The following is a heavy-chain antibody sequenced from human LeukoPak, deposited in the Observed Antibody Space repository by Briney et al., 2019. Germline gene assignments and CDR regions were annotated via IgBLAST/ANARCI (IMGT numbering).Heavy chain of an antibody. V-gene: IGHV3-23*01. Sequence: GGSLRLSCAASGFTFSSYAMSWVRQAPGKGLEWVSAISGSGGSTYYADSVKGRFTISRDNSKNTLYLQMNSLRAEDTAVYYCAKDGAMVRGVNEYYYFDYWGQGTLVTVSS. D-gene: IGHD3-10*01. CDR2: ISGSGGST. J-gene: IGHJ4*02. CDR3: AKDGAMVRGVNEYYYFDY. CDR1: GFTFSSYA.